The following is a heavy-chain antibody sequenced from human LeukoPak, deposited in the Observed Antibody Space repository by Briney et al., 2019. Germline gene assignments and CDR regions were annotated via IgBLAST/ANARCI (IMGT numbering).Heavy chain of an antibody. J-gene: IGHJ4*02. CDR2: IYYSGST. D-gene: IGHD6-19*01. V-gene: IGHV4-39*01. Sequence: SETLSLTCTVSGGSISSSSYYWGWIRQPPGKGLEWIGTIYYSGSTYYNPSLKSRVTISVDTSKNQFSLKLSSATAADTAVYYCARRGNGWCLNFDYWGQGTLFTVSS. CDR3: ARRGNGWCLNFDY. CDR1: GGSISSSSYY.